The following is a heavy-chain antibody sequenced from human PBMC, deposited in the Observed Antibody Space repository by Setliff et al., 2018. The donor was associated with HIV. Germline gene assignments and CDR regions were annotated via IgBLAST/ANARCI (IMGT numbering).Heavy chain of an antibody. CDR2: IFHSGST. J-gene: IGHJ4*02. CDR1: GGSFSDYF. Sequence: PSETLSLTCAVSGGSFSDYFWSWLRQPPGKGLEWIGQIFHSGSTDYNPSLKSRVTISVDTSKNQFSLKLSSVTAADTAVYYCARVPPLKAFGGVISLYYFDYWGQGTLVTVSS. CDR3: ARVPPLKAFGGVISLYYFDY. D-gene: IGHD3-16*02. V-gene: IGHV4-34*12.